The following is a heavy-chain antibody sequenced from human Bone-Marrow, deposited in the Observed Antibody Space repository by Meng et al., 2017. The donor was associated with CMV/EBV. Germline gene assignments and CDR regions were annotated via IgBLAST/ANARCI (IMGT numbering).Heavy chain of an antibody. J-gene: IGHJ3*02. Sequence: SLKISCAASGFTFDDYAMHWVRQAPGKGLEWVSGISWNSGSIGYADSVKGRFTISRDNAKNSLYLQINSLRAEDMALYYCAKDTRNDFWSGFDAFDIWGQGTRVT. CDR3: AKDTRNDFWSGFDAFDI. CDR2: ISWNSGSI. V-gene: IGHV3-9*03. CDR1: GFTFDDYA. D-gene: IGHD3-3*01.